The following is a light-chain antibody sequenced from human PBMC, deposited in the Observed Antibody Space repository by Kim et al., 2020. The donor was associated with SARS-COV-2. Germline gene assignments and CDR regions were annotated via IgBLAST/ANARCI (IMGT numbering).Light chain of an antibody. CDR3: LQHNTYPVT. V-gene: IGKV1-17*01. CDR1: QDIRKD. J-gene: IGKJ5*01. CDR2: GAS. Sequence: ASVGGRVTVACRASQDIRKDLGWYQQSPGRAPKRLIYGASSLQSGVPSRFSGSGSGTEFTRASSSLQPEEIATYFCLQHNTYPVTFGQGTRLEIK.